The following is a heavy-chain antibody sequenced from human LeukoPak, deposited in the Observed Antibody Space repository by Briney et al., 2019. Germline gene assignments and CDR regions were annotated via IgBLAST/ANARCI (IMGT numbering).Heavy chain of an antibody. CDR3: ARQDTAMVSPFDY. J-gene: IGHJ4*02. CDR2: IYYSGST. CDR1: GGSISSSSYY. D-gene: IGHD5-18*01. V-gene: IGHV4-39*01. Sequence: SETLSLTCTVSGGSISSSSYYWGWLRQPPGKGLEWIGSIYYSGSTYYNPSLKSRVTISVDTSKNQFSLKLSSVTAADTAVYYCARQDTAMVSPFDYWGQGTLVTVSS.